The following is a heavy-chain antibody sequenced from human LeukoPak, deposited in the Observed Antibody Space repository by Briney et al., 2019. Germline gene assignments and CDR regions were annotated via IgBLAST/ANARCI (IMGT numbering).Heavy chain of an antibody. CDR2: ISGKNGDT. CDR1: GYSFTTYG. Sequence: ASVKVSCKTSGYSFTTYGMSWVRQAPGQGLEWMGWISGKNGDTNSAQKLQGRVTMSTDTSTSTAYMELRSLTSDDTAVYYCARAGATVARHLDYWGQGTLVTVSS. D-gene: IGHD4-17*01. CDR3: ARAGATVARHLDY. J-gene: IGHJ4*02. V-gene: IGHV1-18*01.